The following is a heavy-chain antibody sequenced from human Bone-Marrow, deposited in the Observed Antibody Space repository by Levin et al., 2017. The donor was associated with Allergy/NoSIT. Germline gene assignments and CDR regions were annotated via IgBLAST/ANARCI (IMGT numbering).Heavy chain of an antibody. CDR1: GFTVSSNY. CDR2: IYSGGST. D-gene: IGHD3-10*01. CDR3: AKEGRVRGVIITYWYFDL. Sequence: GGSLRLSCAASGFTVSSNYMSWVRQAPGKGLEWVSVIYSGGSTYYADSVKGRFTISRDNSKNTLYLQMNSLRAEDTAVYYCAKEGRVRGVIITYWYFDLWGRGTLVTVSS. V-gene: IGHV3-66*01. J-gene: IGHJ2*01.